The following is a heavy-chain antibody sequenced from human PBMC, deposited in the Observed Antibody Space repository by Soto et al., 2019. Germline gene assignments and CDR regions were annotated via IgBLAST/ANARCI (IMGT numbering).Heavy chain of an antibody. Sequence: GGSLRLSCAASGFTVSSYAMSWVRQAPGKGLEWVSAISGSGGSTYYADSVKGRFTISRDNSKNMLYLQMNSLRAEDTAVYYCAKDRGMITFGGVIVIFDYWGQGTLVTVSS. CDR2: ISGSGGST. V-gene: IGHV3-23*01. CDR3: AKDRGMITFGGVIVIFDY. CDR1: GFTVSSYA. D-gene: IGHD3-16*02. J-gene: IGHJ4*02.